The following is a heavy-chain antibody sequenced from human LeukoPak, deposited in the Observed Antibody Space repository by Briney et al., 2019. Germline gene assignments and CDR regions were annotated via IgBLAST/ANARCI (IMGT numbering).Heavy chain of an antibody. Sequence: PGGSLRLSCAASGFTFSSYWMSWVRQAPGKGLEWVANIKQDGSEKYYVDSVKGRFTISRDNAKNSLYLQMNSLRAEDTAVYYCARDAVMDYGDYRYLEYWGQGTLVTVSS. D-gene: IGHD4-17*01. J-gene: IGHJ4*02. CDR1: GFTFSSYW. CDR2: IKQDGSEK. CDR3: ARDAVMDYGDYRYLEY. V-gene: IGHV3-7*01.